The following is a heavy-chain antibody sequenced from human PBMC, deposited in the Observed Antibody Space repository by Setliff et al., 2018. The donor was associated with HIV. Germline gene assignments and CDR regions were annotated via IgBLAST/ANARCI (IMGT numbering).Heavy chain of an antibody. V-gene: IGHV4-34*01. CDR1: GGPLSDYY. CDR3: ARVREGFLPYDAFEI. J-gene: IGHJ3*02. CDR2: IHSSGNT. D-gene: IGHD3-3*01. Sequence: PSETLSLTCAVYGGPLSDYYWSWIRQPPGKGLEWLGEIHSSGNTNYSPSLKGRVTISVDTPKNQYSLNLKSVTAADTAVYYCARVREGFLPYDAFEIWGQGTMVTVSS.